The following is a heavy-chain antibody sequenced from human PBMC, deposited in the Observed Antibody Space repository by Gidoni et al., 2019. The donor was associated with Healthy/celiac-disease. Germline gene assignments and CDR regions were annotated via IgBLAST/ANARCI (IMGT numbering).Heavy chain of an antibody. D-gene: IGHD2-2*01. CDR2: IYDSGIT. V-gene: IGHV4-31*03. Sequence: QVQLQESSPGLVKPSQTLSLTCTVPGCSISSGGYYWSWIRQHPGKGLEWIGYIYDSGITYYNPSLKRRVTISVDTSKNQFSLKLSSVTAADTAVYYCAREGYCSSTSCFGYAFDIWGQGTMVTVSS. J-gene: IGHJ3*02. CDR1: GCSISSGGYY. CDR3: AREGYCSSTSCFGYAFDI.